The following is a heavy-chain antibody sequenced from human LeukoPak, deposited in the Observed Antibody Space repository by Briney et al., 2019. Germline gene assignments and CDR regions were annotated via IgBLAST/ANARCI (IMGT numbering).Heavy chain of an antibody. Sequence: PGRSLRLSCEGTGFTFSTYGIHWVRQAPVKGLEWVALISNDGNQKFYADSVKGRFTISRDNSKNTLSLQMNSLRAEDTAMYYCAKDLSMGAFDFWGQGTLVTVSS. CDR2: ISNDGNQK. CDR1: GFTFSTYG. CDR3: AKDLSMGAFDF. J-gene: IGHJ4*02. V-gene: IGHV3-30*18. D-gene: IGHD4/OR15-4a*01.